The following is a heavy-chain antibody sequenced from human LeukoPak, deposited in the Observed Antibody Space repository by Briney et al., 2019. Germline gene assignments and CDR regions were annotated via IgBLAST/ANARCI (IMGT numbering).Heavy chain of an antibody. CDR1: GFTFSSYG. Sequence: GGSLRLSCAASGFTFSSYGMHWVRQAPGKGLEWVAVISYDGSNKYYADSVKGRFTISRDNSKNTLFLQMNSLRGEDTAVYYCAKDPVYGSGQSHPSDYWGQGTLVTVSS. J-gene: IGHJ4*02. CDR3: AKDPVYGSGQSHPSDY. D-gene: IGHD3-3*01. CDR2: ISYDGSNK. V-gene: IGHV3-30*18.